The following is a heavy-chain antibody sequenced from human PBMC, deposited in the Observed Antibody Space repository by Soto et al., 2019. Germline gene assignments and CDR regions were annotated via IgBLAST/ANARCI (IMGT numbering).Heavy chain of an antibody. CDR2: INYRGSS. V-gene: IGHV4-34*01. Sequence: SETLSLTCAVYGGSFTGYYWTWIRQTPGKGLEWIGEINYRGSSYYNPSFKSRVTTSVDTSKNQFSLKLNSVTAADTAVYYCARDLWGYCGTDCYPLDVWGQGTTVTVSS. J-gene: IGHJ6*02. CDR1: GGSFTGYY. D-gene: IGHD2-21*02. CDR3: ARDLWGYCGTDCYPLDV.